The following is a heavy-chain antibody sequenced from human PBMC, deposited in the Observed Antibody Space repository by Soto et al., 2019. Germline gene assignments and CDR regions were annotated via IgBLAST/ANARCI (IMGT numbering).Heavy chain of an antibody. CDR3: ARDGGYTYGLWCFDP. CDR2: IYYSGST. V-gene: IGHV4-61*08. Sequence: PSEILSLTCTVSGGSISSGGYYWSWIRQPPGKGLEWIGYIYYSGSTNYNPSLKSRVTISVDTSKNQFSLRLSSVTAADTAVYYCARDGGYTYGLWCFDPWGQGTLVTVSS. CDR1: GGSISSGGYY. D-gene: IGHD5-18*01. J-gene: IGHJ5*02.